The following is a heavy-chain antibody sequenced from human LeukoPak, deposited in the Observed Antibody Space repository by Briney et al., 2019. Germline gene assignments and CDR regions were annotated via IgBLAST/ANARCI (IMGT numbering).Heavy chain of an antibody. CDR3: ARGKYCTNGVCYHYYYYYMDV. D-gene: IGHD2-8*01. CDR2: ISSSSSYI. CDR1: GFTFSSYS. J-gene: IGHJ6*03. Sequence: GGSLRLSCAASGFTFSSYSMNWVRQAPGKGLEWVSSISSSSSYIYYADSVKGGFTISRANDKNSLYLQMNSLRAEDTAVYYCARGKYCTNGVCYHYYYYYMDVWGKGTTVTVSS. V-gene: IGHV3-21*01.